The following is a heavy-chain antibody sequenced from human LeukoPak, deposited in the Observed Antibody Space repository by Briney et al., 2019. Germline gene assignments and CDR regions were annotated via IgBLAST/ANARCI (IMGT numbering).Heavy chain of an antibody. CDR2: ISGSGGST. D-gene: IGHD3-22*01. V-gene: IGHV3-23*01. Sequence: GGSLRLSCAASGFTFSSYAMSWVRQAPGKGLDWVSGISGSGGSTYYADSVKGRFTISRDNSKNTLYLQMNSLRAEDTAVYYCARLNYYYYYMDVWGKGTTVTVSS. CDR3: ARLNYYYYYMDV. J-gene: IGHJ6*03. CDR1: GFTFSSYA.